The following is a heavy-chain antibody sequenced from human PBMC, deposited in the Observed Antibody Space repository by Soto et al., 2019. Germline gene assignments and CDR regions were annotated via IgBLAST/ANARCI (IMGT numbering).Heavy chain of an antibody. CDR2: IYYSGST. D-gene: IGHD3-16*01. Sequence: SETLSLTCTVSGGSISSSSSYWGWIRQPPGKGLEWIGSIYYSGSTYYNPSLKSRVNILQDTSKNQFSLNLTSMTAADTAVYYCARLGTHDSIMRGNFDSWGPGTLVTVSS. CDR1: GGSISSSSSY. CDR3: ARLGTHDSIMRGNFDS. V-gene: IGHV4-39*01. J-gene: IGHJ4*02.